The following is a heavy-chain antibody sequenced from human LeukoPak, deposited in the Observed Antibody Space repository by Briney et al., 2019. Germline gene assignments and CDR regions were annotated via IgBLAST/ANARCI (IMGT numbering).Heavy chain of an antibody. J-gene: IGHJ3*02. CDR1: GYTFTGYY. Sequence: ASVKVSCKASGYTFTGYYMHWVRQAPGQGLEWMGWIHPSTGNPTYAQGFTGRFVFSLDTSVSTAYLQISSLKAEDTAVYYCATHDYGDYSGAFDIWGQGTMVTVSS. CDR3: ATHDYGDYSGAFDI. V-gene: IGHV7-4-1*02. D-gene: IGHD4-17*01. CDR2: IHPSTGNP.